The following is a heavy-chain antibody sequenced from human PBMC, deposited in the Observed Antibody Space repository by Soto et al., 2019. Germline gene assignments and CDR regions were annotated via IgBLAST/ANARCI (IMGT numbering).Heavy chain of an antibody. V-gene: IGHV3-48*03. CDR3: AGCGSSAIDC. Sequence: PGGSLRLSCAASGFTFSSYEMNWVRQAPGKGLEWVSYISSSGSTIYYADSVKGRFTISRDNAKNSLYLQMNSLRAEDTAVYYCAGCGSSAIDCWGQGTLVTVSS. CDR1: GFTFSSYE. J-gene: IGHJ4*02. D-gene: IGHD1-26*01. CDR2: ISSSGSTI.